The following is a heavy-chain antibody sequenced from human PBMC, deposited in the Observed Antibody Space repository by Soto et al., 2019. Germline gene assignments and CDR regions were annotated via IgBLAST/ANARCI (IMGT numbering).Heavy chain of an antibody. CDR3: ASRYSSSWYTYYYYYGMDV. CDR2: ISSSSSYI. V-gene: IGHV3-21*01. D-gene: IGHD6-13*01. Sequence: EVQLVESGGGLVKPGGSLRLSCAASGFTFSSYSMNWVRQAPGKGLEWVSSISSSSSYIYYADSVKGRFTISRDNAKNSLYLQMTSLRAEDTAVYYCASRYSSSWYTYYYYYGMDVWGQGTTVTVSS. CDR1: GFTFSSYS. J-gene: IGHJ6*02.